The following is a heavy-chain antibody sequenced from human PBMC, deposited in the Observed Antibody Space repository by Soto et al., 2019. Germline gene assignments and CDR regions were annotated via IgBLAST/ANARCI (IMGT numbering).Heavy chain of an antibody. CDR3: AREVGGSYDILTGYYRDYYGMDV. CDR2: IIPIFGTA. CDR1: GGTFSSYA. D-gene: IGHD3-9*01. V-gene: IGHV1-69*13. Sequence: SVKVSCKASGGTFSSYAISWVRQAPGQGLEWMGGIIPIFGTANYAQKFQGRVTITADESTSTAYMELSSLRSEDTAVYYCAREVGGSYDILTGYYRDYYGMDVWGQGTTVTVSS. J-gene: IGHJ6*02.